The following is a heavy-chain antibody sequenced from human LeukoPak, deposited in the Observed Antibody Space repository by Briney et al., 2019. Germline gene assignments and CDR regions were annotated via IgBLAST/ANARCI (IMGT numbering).Heavy chain of an antibody. D-gene: IGHD5-24*01. V-gene: IGHV3-53*01. CDR3: ARVEMATMNFDY. Sequence: PGGSLRLSCAPSGVTVSSNYMSWVRQAPGKGLEWVSVIYSGGSTYYADSVKGRFTISRDNSKNTLYLQMNSLRAEDTAVYYCARVEMATMNFDYWGQGTLVTVSS. CDR2: IYSGGST. CDR1: GVTVSSNY. J-gene: IGHJ4*02.